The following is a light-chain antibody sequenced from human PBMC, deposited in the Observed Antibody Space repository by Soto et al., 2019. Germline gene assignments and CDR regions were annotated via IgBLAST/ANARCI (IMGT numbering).Light chain of an antibody. CDR2: GSS. CDR3: QSYDNNLSGGV. Sequence: QSVLTQPPSVSGAPGQRVTISCTGSSSNIGAGYDVHWYQQLPGRAPKLLIYGSSNRPSGVPDRISGSKSGTSASLAITGLQAEDEADYYCQSYDNNLSGGVFGGGPKVTVL. V-gene: IGLV1-40*01. CDR1: SSNIGAGYD. J-gene: IGLJ3*02.